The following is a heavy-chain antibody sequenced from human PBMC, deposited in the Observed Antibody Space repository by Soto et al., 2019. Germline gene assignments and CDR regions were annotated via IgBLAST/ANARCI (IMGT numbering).Heavy chain of an antibody. D-gene: IGHD4-17*01. Sequence: SLRVSCAASGFRFSAYAMHWVRQAPGKRLEWVAVISYEGSNRFYPESVKGRFTASRDNSKNMVYLQLNSLRGEDTAVFYCAQDYGDYNFNYWMDLWGQSATLTVSS. J-gene: IGHJ6*02. CDR1: GFRFSAYA. V-gene: IGHV3-30*18. CDR2: ISYEGSNR. CDR3: AQDYGDYNFNYWMDL.